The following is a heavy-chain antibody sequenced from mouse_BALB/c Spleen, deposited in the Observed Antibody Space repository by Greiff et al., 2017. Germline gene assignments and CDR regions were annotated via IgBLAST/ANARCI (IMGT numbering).Heavy chain of an antibody. CDR2: ISTYYGDA. D-gene: IGHD1-2*01. CDR3: ASRDYYGSWFAY. J-gene: IGHJ3*01. V-gene: IGHV1S137*01. CDR1: GYTFTDYA. Sequence: QVHVKQSGAELVRPGVSVKISCKGSGYTFTDYAMHWVKQSHAKSLEWIGVISTYYGDASYNQKFKGKATMTVDKSSSTAYMELARLTSEDSAIYYCASRDYYGSWFAYWGQGTLVTVSA.